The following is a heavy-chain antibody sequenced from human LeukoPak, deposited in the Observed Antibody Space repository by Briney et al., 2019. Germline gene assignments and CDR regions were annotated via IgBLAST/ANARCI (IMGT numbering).Heavy chain of an antibody. CDR3: ARVVTATLDAFDI. D-gene: IGHD2-21*02. CDR2: IYPGDSDT. J-gene: IGHJ3*02. CDR1: GYSFASYW. Sequence: GESLKISCEGSGYSFASYWIGWVRQMPGKGLEWMGIIYPGDSDTRYSPSFQGQVTISADKSISTAYLQWSSLKASNTAMYYRARVVTATLDAFDIWGQGTMVTVSS. V-gene: IGHV5-51*01.